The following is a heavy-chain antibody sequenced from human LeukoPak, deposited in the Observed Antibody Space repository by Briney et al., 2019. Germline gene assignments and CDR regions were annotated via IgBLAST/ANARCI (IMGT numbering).Heavy chain of an antibody. CDR2: IYHSGST. D-gene: IGHD6-25*01. CDR1: GYSISSGYY. CDR3: ARAYYYSSGQYYFDY. J-gene: IGHJ4*02. V-gene: IGHV4-38-2*02. Sequence: SETLSLTCTVSGYSISSGYYWGWIRQPPGKGLEWIGSIYHSGSTYYNPSLKSRVTISVDTSKNQFSLKLSSVTAADTAVYYCARAYYYSSGQYYFDYWGQGTLVTVSS.